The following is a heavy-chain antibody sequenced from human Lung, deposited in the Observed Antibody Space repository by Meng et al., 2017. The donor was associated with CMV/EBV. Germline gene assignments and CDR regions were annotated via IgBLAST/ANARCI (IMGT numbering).Heavy chain of an antibody. D-gene: IGHD2-8*01. V-gene: IGHV3-23*01. CDR1: GFTFSVHA. J-gene: IGHJ3*02. Sequence: SCAAAGFTFSVHAMSWVRQAPGKGLKWVSTIGSPGDTFYADSVRGRFTISRYNSENTLYLQMNSLRAEDTAVYYCAKDDTSGNGVYDAFDIWGQGXMVTVSS. CDR3: AKDDTSGNGVYDAFDI. CDR2: IGSPGDT.